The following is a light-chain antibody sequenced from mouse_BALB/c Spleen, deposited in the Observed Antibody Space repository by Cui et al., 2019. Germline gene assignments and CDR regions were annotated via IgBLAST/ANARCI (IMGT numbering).Light chain of an antibody. CDR3: MQHLEYPYT. Sequence: DLVMTQAAPSVTVTPGESVSISCRSSKSLLPSNGNTYLYWFLQRPGQSPQLLIDRMSNLASGVPDRFSGSGSGTAFTLRISRVEAEDVGVYYCMQHLEYPYTFGGGTKLEIK. V-gene: IGKV2-137*01. J-gene: IGKJ2*01. CDR1: KSLLPSNGNTY. CDR2: RMS.